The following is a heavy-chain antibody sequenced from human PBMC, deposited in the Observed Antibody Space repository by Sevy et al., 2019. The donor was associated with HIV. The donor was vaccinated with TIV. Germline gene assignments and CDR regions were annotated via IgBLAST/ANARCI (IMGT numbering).Heavy chain of an antibody. V-gene: IGHV3-30-3*01. Sequence: GGSLRLSCAASGFTFGSYAMHWVRQAPGKGLEWLAFISYDGSRKYYADSGKGRFTISRENSKNTLFMQVNSLRAEDTALYYCARERDRQALNVWGQGTMVTVSS. J-gene: IGHJ3*01. CDR2: ISYDGSRK. CDR3: ARERDRQALNV. CDR1: GFTFGSYA.